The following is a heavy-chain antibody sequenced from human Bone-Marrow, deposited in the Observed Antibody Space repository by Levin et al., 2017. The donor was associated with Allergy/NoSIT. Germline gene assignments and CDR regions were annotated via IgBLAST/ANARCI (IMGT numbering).Heavy chain of an antibody. CDR3: AKRSDNYGGEFDS. Sequence: PGGSLRLSCAASGFTFFGYAMDWVRQAPGKGLEWVSGISAGSDRIYYADSVKGRFTISRENSKNTVYLQMHSLRAEDTAMYYCAKRSDNYGGEFDSWGQGTLVTVSS. D-gene: IGHD4-23*01. CDR2: ISAGSDRI. J-gene: IGHJ4*02. CDR1: GFTFFGYA. V-gene: IGHV3-23*01.